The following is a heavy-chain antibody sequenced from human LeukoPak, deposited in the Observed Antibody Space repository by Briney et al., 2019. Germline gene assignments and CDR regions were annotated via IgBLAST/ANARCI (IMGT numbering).Heavy chain of an antibody. CDR2: IYDSGST. V-gene: IGHV4-61*01. J-gene: IGHJ4*02. D-gene: IGHD3-22*01. CDR1: GGSVSRGSYY. CDR3: ARDPSGYFNY. Sequence: SETLSLTCTVSGGSVSRGSYYWSWIRQPPGKGLEWIGYIYDSGSTNYNPSLKSRVTISVDTSKNQFSLKLSSVTAADTAVYYCARDPSGYFNYWGQGTLVTVSS.